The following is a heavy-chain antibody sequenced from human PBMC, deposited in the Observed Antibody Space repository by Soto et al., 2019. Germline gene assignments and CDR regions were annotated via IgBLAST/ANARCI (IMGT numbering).Heavy chain of an antibody. J-gene: IGHJ5*02. V-gene: IGHV3-30*18. CDR2: ISYDGSNK. CDR3: AKVGLRYFDWRNWFDP. D-gene: IGHD3-9*01. Sequence: GGSLRLSCAASGFTFSSYGMHWVRQAPGKGLEWVAVISYDGSNKYYADSVKGRFTISRDNSKNTLYLQMDSLRAEDTAVYYCAKVGLRYFDWRNWFDPWGQGTLVTVSS. CDR1: GFTFSSYG.